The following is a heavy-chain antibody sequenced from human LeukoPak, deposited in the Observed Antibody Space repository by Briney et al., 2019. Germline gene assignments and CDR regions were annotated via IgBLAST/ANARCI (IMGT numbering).Heavy chain of an antibody. CDR2: ISGSGGST. CDR1: GFTFSSYG. V-gene: IGHV3-23*01. Sequence: PGGSLRLSCAASGFTFSSYGMSWVRQAPGKGLEWVSAISGSGGSTYYADSVKGRFTISRDNSKNTLYLQMNSLRAEDTAVYYCAKRRYDSSGYCTFDYWAKGTLVTVSS. D-gene: IGHD3-22*01. J-gene: IGHJ4*02. CDR3: AKRRYDSSGYCTFDY.